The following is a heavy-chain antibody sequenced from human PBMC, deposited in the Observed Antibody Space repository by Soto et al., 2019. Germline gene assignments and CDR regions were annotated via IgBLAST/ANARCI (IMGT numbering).Heavy chain of an antibody. Sequence: EVQLVESGGGLVQPGRSLRLSCTASGFTFGDYAMSWFRQAPGKGLELVGFIRSKAYGGTTEYAASVKGRFTISRDDSKNIANLQMNSLKTEDTAVYYCTRGYCSSSSWPMGGYWCKGPLVTVSP. V-gene: IGHV3-49*03. CDR3: TRGYCSSSSWPMGGY. CDR1: GFTFGDYA. J-gene: IGHJ4*02. CDR2: IRSKAYGGTT. D-gene: IGHD2-2*01.